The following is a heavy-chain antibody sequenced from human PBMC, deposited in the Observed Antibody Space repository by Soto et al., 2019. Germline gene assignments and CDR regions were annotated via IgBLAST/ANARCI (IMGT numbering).Heavy chain of an antibody. D-gene: IGHD1-26*01. Sequence: SVKVSCKASGCTFSSYAISWVRQAPGQGLEWMGGIIPIFGTANYAQKFQGRVTITADESTSTAYMELSSLRSEDTAVYYCASPISGSYAPPFEYWGQGTPVSLSS. V-gene: IGHV1-69*13. CDR2: IIPIFGTA. CDR3: ASPISGSYAPPFEY. J-gene: IGHJ4*02. CDR1: GCTFSSYA.